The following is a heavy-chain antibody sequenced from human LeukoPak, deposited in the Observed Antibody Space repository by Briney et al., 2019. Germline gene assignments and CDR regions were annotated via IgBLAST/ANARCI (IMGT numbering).Heavy chain of an antibody. J-gene: IGHJ4*02. CDR2: IKGDGSST. CDR1: GFTLSTYW. CDR3: ARDRGYTQDY. D-gene: IGHD5-12*01. V-gene: IGHV3-74*01. Sequence: AGVSLRLSCAASGFTLSTYWMHWVRQAPGKGLVWVSHIKGDGSSTTYADSVKDRFTISRDNAKNTLYLQMNSLRADDTAVYYCARDRGYTQDYWGQGTLVTVSS.